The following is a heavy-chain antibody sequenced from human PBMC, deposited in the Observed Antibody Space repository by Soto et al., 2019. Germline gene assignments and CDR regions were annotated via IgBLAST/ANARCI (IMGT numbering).Heavy chain of an antibody. CDR1: GGSISSSNW. Sequence: TSETLSLTCAVSGGSISSSNWWSWVRQPPGKGLEWIGEIYHSGSTNYNQSIKSRDTISVDKSKNQFSLKLSSVTAADTAVYYGASVRGYSGYDGDYWGQGTLVTVAS. CDR3: ASVRGYSGYDGDY. D-gene: IGHD5-12*01. J-gene: IGHJ4*02. V-gene: IGHV4-4*02. CDR2: IYHSGST.